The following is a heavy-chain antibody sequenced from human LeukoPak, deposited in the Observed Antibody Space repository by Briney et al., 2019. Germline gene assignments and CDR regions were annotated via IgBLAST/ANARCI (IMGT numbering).Heavy chain of an antibody. D-gene: IGHD1-14*01. V-gene: IGHV4-39*07. CDR2: IYYSGST. J-gene: IGHJ3*02. CDR1: GGSISNSNYY. CDR3: AKESVYDAFDI. Sequence: PSETLSLTCAVSGGSISNSNYYWGWIRQPPGKGLEWIGSIYYSGSTYYNPSLKSRVTISVDTSENQFSLKLSSVTAADTAVYYCAKESVYDAFDIWGQGTMVTVSS.